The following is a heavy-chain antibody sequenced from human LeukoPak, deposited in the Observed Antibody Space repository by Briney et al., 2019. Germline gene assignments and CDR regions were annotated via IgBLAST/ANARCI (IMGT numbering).Heavy chain of an antibody. CDR2: ISYDGSNK. CDR3: ARDLGVPYYDYVWGSYRYSRTYSSGYFDY. D-gene: IGHD3-16*02. Sequence: GRSLRLSCAASGFTFSSYGMHWVRQAPGKGLEWVAVISYDGSNKYYADSVKGRFTISRDNSKNTLYLQMNSLRAEDTAVYYCARDLGVPYYDYVWGSYRYSRTYSSGYFDYWGQGTLVTVSS. J-gene: IGHJ4*02. V-gene: IGHV3-30*03. CDR1: GFTFSSYG.